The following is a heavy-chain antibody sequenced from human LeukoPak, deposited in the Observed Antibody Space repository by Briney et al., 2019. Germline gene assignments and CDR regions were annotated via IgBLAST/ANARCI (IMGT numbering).Heavy chain of an antibody. Sequence: GGSLRLSCAASGFTFSSYAMSWVRQAPGKGLEWVSGISGSGSSTYYADSVKGRFTISRDNSKNTLYLQMNSLRAEDTAVYFCAKGRGTTVTAAANYWGQGTLVTVSS. CDR2: ISGSGSST. D-gene: IGHD4-17*01. CDR3: AKGRGTTVTAAANY. CDR1: GFTFSSYA. J-gene: IGHJ4*02. V-gene: IGHV3-23*01.